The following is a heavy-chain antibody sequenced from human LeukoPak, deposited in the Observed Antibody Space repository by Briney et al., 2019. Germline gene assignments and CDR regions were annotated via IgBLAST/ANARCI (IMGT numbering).Heavy chain of an antibody. D-gene: IGHD4-23*01. CDR1: GFTFTDFW. CDR2: ISSSGSTI. V-gene: IGHV3-11*01. J-gene: IGHJ4*02. Sequence: GGSLRLSCAASGFTFTDFWMTWVRQAPGKGLEWVSYISSSGSTIYYADSVKGRFTISRDNAKNSLYLQMNSLRAEDTAVYYCAVGFGGTPYYFDCWGQGTLVTVSS. CDR3: AVGFGGTPYYFDC.